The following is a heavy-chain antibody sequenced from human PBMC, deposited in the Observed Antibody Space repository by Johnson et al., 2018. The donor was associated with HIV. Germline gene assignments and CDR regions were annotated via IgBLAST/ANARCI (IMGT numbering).Heavy chain of an antibody. CDR2: INSDGSST. CDR3: ASVYYDILTGYYYDAFDI. D-gene: IGHD3-9*01. V-gene: IGHV3-74*02. CDR1: GFTFSSYW. J-gene: IGHJ3*02. Sequence: EVQLVESGGGFVQPGGSLRLSCAASGFTFSSYWMHWVRQAPGKGLVWVSRINSDGSSTSYADSVKGRFNISRDNSKNTLYLQMNSLRAEDTALYYCASVYYDILTGYYYDAFDIWGQGTMVTVSS.